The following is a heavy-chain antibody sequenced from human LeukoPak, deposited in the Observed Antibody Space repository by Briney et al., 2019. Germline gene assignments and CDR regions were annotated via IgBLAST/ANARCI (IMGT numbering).Heavy chain of an antibody. J-gene: IGHJ4*02. D-gene: IGHD3-3*01. Sequence: GGSLRLSCAASGFTFSSYAMSWVRQAPGKGLEWVSAISGSGGSTYYADSVKGRFTISRDNSKNTLYLQMNSLRAEDTAVYYCAKTQNYDFWSGYSFDYWGQRTLVTVSS. CDR2: ISGSGGST. CDR1: GFTFSSYA. CDR3: AKTQNYDFWSGYSFDY. V-gene: IGHV3-23*01.